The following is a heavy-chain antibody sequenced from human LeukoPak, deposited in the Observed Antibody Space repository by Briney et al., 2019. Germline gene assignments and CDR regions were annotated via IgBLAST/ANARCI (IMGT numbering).Heavy chain of an antibody. Sequence: SGTLPLTCAVSGGSISSSNWWSWVRQPPGKGLEWIGEIYHSGSTNYNPSLKSRVTISVDKSKNQFSLKLSSVTAADTAVYYCARAIQLWLADYFDYWGQGTLVTVSS. CDR2: IYHSGST. CDR3: ARAIQLWLADYFDY. V-gene: IGHV4-4*02. J-gene: IGHJ4*02. D-gene: IGHD5-18*01. CDR1: GGSISSSNW.